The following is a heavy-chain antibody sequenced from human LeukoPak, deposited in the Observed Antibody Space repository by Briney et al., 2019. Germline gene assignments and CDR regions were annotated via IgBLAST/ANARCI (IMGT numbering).Heavy chain of an antibody. Sequence: GASVKVSCKASGYTFTSYGISWVRQAPGQGLEWMGWINPNSGGTNYAQKFQGRVTMTRDTSISTAYMELSRLRSDDTAVYYCARDPSYGSGSSYYYYYMDVWGKGTTVTVSS. CDR2: INPNSGGT. V-gene: IGHV1-2*02. CDR1: GYTFTSYG. CDR3: ARDPSYGSGSSYYYYYMDV. D-gene: IGHD3-10*01. J-gene: IGHJ6*03.